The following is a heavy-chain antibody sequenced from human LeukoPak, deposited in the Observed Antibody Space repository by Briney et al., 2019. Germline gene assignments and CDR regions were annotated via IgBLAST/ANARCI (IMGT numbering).Heavy chain of an antibody. CDR1: GGSVSSGSYY. CDR2: IYYSGST. V-gene: IGHV4-61*01. J-gene: IGHJ6*04. Sequence: ASETLSLTCTVSGGSVSSGSYYWSWIRQPPGKGLEWIGYIYYSGSTNYNPSLKSRVTISVDTSKNQFFLKLSSVTAADTAVYYCARDQVVPAAMFVYYGMDVWGKGTTVTVSS. CDR3: ARDQVVPAAMFVYYGMDV. D-gene: IGHD2-2*01.